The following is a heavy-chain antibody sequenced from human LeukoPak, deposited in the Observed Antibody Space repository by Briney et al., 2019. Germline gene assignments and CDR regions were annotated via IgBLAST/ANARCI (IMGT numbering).Heavy chain of an antibody. D-gene: IGHD2-21*01. V-gene: IGHV4-39*01. Sequence: SETLSLTCTVSGGSISSSSYYWGWIRQPPGKGLEWIGEINHSGSTNYNPSLKSRVTISVDTSKNQFSLKLSSVTAADTAVYYCARHETGDSYWGQGTLVTVSS. CDR1: GGSISSSSYY. CDR2: INHSGST. J-gene: IGHJ4*02. CDR3: ARHETGDSY.